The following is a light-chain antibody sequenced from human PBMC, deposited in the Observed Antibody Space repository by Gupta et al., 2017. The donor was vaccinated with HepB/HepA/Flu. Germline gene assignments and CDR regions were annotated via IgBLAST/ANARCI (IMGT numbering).Light chain of an antibody. Sequence: VTLLLGERATLSCRASQSVSSYLAWYQQKPGQAPRLLIYDASNRATGIPARFSGSGSGTDFTLTISSLEPEDFAVYYCQQRSNWPLTFGGGTKVEIK. CDR2: DAS. CDR3: QQRSNWPLT. V-gene: IGKV3-11*01. CDR1: QSVSSY. J-gene: IGKJ4*01.